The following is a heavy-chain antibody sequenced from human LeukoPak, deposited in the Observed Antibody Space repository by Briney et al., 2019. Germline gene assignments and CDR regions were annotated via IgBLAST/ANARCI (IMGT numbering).Heavy chain of an antibody. CDR1: GGSFSGYY. CDR2: INHSGST. V-gene: IGHV4-34*01. D-gene: IGHD2-8*01. J-gene: IGHJ4*02. Sequence: SETLSLTCAVYGGSFSGYYWSWIRQPPGKGLEWIGEINHSGSTNYNPSLKSRVTMSVDTSKNQLSLKLSSVTAADTAVYYCASLNGAYYSDYWGQGTQVTVSS. CDR3: ASLNGAYYSDY.